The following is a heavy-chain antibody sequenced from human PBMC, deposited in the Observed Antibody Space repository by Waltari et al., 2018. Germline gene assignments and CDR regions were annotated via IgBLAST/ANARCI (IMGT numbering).Heavy chain of an antibody. D-gene: IGHD2-2*01. CDR3: ARLGYCSSANCFYGMDV. CDR1: GFTFCSSW. V-gene: IGHV3-7*01. CDR2: IKQDGSQT. J-gene: IGHJ6*02. Sequence: EVQVVEPGGGLVQPGGSLRLSCAASGFTFCSSWMSLVRQAPGKGLEWLANIKQDGSQTYYVDSVKGRFTISRDNAKNSLFLQMNSLRADDTAVYYCARLGYCSSANCFYGMDVWGQGTTVTVSS.